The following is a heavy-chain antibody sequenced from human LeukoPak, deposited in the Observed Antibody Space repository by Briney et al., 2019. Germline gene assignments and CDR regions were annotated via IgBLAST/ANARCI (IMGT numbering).Heavy chain of an antibody. Sequence: GGSLRLSCAASGFTFSDYSMNCVRQAPGKGLEWVSSVSSRSAYIYYADSVKGRFTISRDNAKNSLYLQMNSLRAEDTAVYYCARRDYEDAFDIWGQGTLVSVSS. CDR3: ARRDYEDAFDI. CDR1: GFTFSDYS. D-gene: IGHD4-17*01. V-gene: IGHV3-21*01. CDR2: VSSRSAYI. J-gene: IGHJ3*02.